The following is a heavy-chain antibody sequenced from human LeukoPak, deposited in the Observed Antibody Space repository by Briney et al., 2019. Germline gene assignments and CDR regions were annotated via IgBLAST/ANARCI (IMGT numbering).Heavy chain of an antibody. Sequence: GGSLRLSCAASGFTFSSYWMSWVRQAPGKGLEWVANIKQDGSEKYYVDSVKGRFTISRDNAKNSLYLQMNSLRVEDTAVYYCARDGFVGAADYWGQGTLVTVSS. CDR3: ARDGFVGAADY. D-gene: IGHD6-13*01. V-gene: IGHV3-7*01. CDR2: IKQDGSEK. CDR1: GFTFSSYW. J-gene: IGHJ4*02.